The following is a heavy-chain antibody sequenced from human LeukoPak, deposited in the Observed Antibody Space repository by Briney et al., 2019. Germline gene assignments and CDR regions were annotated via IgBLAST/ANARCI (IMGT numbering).Heavy chain of an antibody. V-gene: IGHV1-8*01. CDR1: GYTFTSYD. D-gene: IGHD2-15*01. Sequence: ASVKVSCKASGYTFTSYDINWAGQATGQGLEWMGWMNPNSGNTSYAQKFQGRVTMTRNTSISTAYMELSSLRSEDTAVYYCAREARYCSGGSCYSVYYFDYWGQGTLVTVSS. CDR2: MNPNSGNT. CDR3: AREARYCSGGSCYSVYYFDY. J-gene: IGHJ4*02.